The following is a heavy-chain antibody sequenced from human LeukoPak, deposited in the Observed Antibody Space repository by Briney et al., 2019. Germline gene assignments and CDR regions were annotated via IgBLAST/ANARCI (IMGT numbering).Heavy chain of an antibody. Sequence: GGSLRLSCAASGFTFSSYAMSWVRQAPGKGLEWVSAISGSGGSTYYADSVKGRFTISRDNSKNTLYLQMNSLRAEDTAVYYCARGYCDSTSCRLYFDYWGQGTLVTVSS. J-gene: IGHJ4*02. CDR3: ARGYCDSTSCRLYFDY. CDR2: ISGSGGST. V-gene: IGHV3-23*01. D-gene: IGHD2-2*01. CDR1: GFTFSSYA.